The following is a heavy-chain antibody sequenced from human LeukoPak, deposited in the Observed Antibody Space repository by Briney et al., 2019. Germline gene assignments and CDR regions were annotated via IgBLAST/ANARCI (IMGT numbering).Heavy chain of an antibody. CDR3: AREDNWHYD. D-gene: IGHD1-7*01. Sequence: SETLSLTCAVYGGSFSGYYWSWIRQPPGKELEWIGEINHSGSTNYNPSLKSRVTISVDTSKNQFSLRLSSVTAADTAVYYCAREDNWHYDWGQGTLVTVSS. J-gene: IGHJ4*02. V-gene: IGHV4-34*01. CDR2: INHSGST. CDR1: GGSFSGYY.